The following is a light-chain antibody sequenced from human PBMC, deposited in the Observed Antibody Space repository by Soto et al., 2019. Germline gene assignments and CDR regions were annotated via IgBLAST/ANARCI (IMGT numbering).Light chain of an antibody. Sequence: QSALTQPASVSGSPGQSITISCTGTSSDDGGYNYVSWYQQHPGKAPKLMIYEVSNRPSGVSNRFSGYKSGNTASLTISGLQAGDEADYYCSSYTSSSTLVFGTGTKATVL. J-gene: IGLJ1*01. CDR3: SSYTSSSTLV. V-gene: IGLV2-14*01. CDR1: SSDDGGYNY. CDR2: EVS.